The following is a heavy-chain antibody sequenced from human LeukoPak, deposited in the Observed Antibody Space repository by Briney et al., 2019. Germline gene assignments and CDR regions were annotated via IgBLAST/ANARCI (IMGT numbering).Heavy chain of an antibody. J-gene: IGHJ5*02. Sequence: SETLSLTCTVSGYSISSGYYWGWIRQPPGKGLEWIGSIYHSGSTYYNPSLKSRVTISVDTSKNQFSLKLSSVTAADTAVYYCASSPMLGYCSSTSCFGGWFDPWGQGTLVTVSS. V-gene: IGHV4-38-2*02. CDR3: ASSPMLGYCSSTSCFGGWFDP. D-gene: IGHD2-2*01. CDR1: GYSISSGYY. CDR2: IYHSGST.